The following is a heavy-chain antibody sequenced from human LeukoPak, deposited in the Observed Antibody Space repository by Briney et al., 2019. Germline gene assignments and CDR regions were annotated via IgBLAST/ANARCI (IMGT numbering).Heavy chain of an antibody. V-gene: IGHV1-69*04. D-gene: IGHD6-13*01. CDR2: IIPILGIA. CDR1: GGTFSSYA. CDR3: ASRTPDLAAAGTPSSNYGMDV. J-gene: IGHJ6*02. Sequence: SVKVSCKASGGTFSSYAISWVRQAPGQGLEWMGRIIPILGIANYAQKFQGRVTITADKSTSTAYMELSSLRSEDTAVYYCASRTPDLAAAGTPSSNYGMDVWGQGTTVTVSS.